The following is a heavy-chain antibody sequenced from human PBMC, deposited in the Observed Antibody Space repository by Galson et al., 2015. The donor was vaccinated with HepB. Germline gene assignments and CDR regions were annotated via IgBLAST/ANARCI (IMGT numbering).Heavy chain of an antibody. Sequence: SLRLSCAASGFTFSSYAMSWVRQAPGKGLEWVSAISGSGGSTYYADSVKGRFTISRDNSKNTLYLQMNSLRAEDTAVYYCAPSRGVRGVMEPVWGQGTTVTVSS. CDR3: APSRGVRGVMEPV. D-gene: IGHD3-10*01. CDR1: GFTFSSYA. J-gene: IGHJ6*02. CDR2: ISGSGGST. V-gene: IGHV3-23*01.